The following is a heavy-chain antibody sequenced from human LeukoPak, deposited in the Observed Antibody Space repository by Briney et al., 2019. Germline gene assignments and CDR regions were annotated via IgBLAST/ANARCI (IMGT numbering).Heavy chain of an antibody. D-gene: IGHD5-24*01. CDR3: ARERWWTGTYYMDV. V-gene: IGHV4-39*02. CDR2: IHYSGST. Sequence: SETLSLTCTVSGGSISSSSYYWGWIRQPPGKGLEWIGSIHYSGSTYYNPSLKSRVTIFADTSKNQFSLKLNSVTVADTAVYYCARERWWTGTYYMDVWGKGTTVTISS. J-gene: IGHJ6*03. CDR1: GGSISSSSYY.